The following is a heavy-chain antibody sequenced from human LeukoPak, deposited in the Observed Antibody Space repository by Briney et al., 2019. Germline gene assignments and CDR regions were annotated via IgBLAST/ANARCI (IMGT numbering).Heavy chain of an antibody. D-gene: IGHD3-9*01. V-gene: IGHV1-2*02. CDR2: INPNSGDT. CDR3: ARDDILTGYFPFDI. Sequence: ASVKVSCKTSGYTFTGYYIHWVRQAPGQGLEWMGWINPNSGDTNYAQKFQGRVTMTRDTSISTAYMELSRLRSDDTAVYYCARDDILTGYFPFDIWGKGTTVTISS. J-gene: IGHJ6*04. CDR1: GYTFTGYY.